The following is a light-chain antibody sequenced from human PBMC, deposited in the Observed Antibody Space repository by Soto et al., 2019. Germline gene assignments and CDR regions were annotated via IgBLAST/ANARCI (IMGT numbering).Light chain of an antibody. CDR2: DVN. CDR3: SSYTSTSTLVV. CDR1: SSDVGGYNY. V-gene: IGLV2-14*03. Sequence: QSALTQPASVSGSPGQSIAISCTGTSSDVGGYNYVSWYQHHPGKAPKLMIYDVNNRPSGVSDRFSGSKSGNTASPTISGLQAEDEADYYCSSYTSTSTLVVFGGGTKLTVL. J-gene: IGLJ2*01.